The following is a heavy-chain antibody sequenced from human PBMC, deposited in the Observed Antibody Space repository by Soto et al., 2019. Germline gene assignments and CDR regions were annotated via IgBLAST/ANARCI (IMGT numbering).Heavy chain of an antibody. CDR1: VYSFTSYW. CDR3: ASLVATAYYYGMDV. D-gene: IGHD5-12*01. J-gene: IGHJ6*02. CDR2: IDPSDSYT. Sequence: GESLKISCKGSVYSFTSYWISWVRQMPGKGLEWMGRIDPSDSYTNYSPSFQGHVTISADKSISTAYLQWSSLKASDTAMYYCASLVATAYYYGMDVWGQGTTVTVSS. V-gene: IGHV5-10-1*01.